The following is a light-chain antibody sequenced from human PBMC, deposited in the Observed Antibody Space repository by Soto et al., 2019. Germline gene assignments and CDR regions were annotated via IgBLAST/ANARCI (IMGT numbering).Light chain of an antibody. V-gene: IGLV2-8*01. CDR2: EVT. J-gene: IGLJ3*02. Sequence: QSVLTQPPSASGSPGQSVTISCTGTSSDVGGYNYVSWYQQYTGKAPKLIIYEVTKRPSGVPDRFSGSKSGNTASLTVSGLQAEDEADYYCSSHAGIKNVVFGGGIKVTVL. CDR1: SSDVGGYNY. CDR3: SSHAGIKNVV.